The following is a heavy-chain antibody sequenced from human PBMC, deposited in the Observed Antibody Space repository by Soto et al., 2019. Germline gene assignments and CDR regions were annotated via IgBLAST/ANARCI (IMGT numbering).Heavy chain of an antibody. CDR1: GYTFTHYY. J-gene: IGHJ4*02. V-gene: IGHV1-46*01. CDR3: ASCPIYGGDSYFAY. Sequence: QVQLGQSGAEVRKPGASVKLSCQASGYTFTHYYIHWVRQAPGQGLEWSGIINHDTGTTSYAQTFQGRFTLTKATSASTVYLALSGLAAEDTAVYYCASCPIYGGDSYFAYWGQGTLVTVSS. D-gene: IGHD2-21*01. CDR2: INHDTGTT.